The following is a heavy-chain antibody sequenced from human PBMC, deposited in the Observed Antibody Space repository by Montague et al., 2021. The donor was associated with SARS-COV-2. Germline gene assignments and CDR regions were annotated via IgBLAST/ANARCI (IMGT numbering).Heavy chain of an antibody. V-gene: IGHV4-39*01. J-gene: IGHJ4*02. CDR3: ARHWGIAAAGN. CDR2: INYSGTT. Sequence: SETRSLTCTVSGGSITDRTYYWGCIRQSPGKGLEWIGAINYSGTTYYNPSLKSRVTKSLDTAKNQFSLKMTSVTAADTAVYYCARHWGIAAAGNWGQGTLVTVSS. D-gene: IGHD6-13*01. CDR1: GGSITDRTYY.